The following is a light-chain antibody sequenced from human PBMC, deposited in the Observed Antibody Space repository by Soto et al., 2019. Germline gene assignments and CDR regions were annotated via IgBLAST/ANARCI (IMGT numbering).Light chain of an antibody. J-gene: IGKJ1*01. Sequence: EIVLTQSPATLSLSPGERDTLSCRASQSVSSYLAWYQQKPGQAPRLLIYDASNRATGIPARFSGSGSGTDFTLTISSLEPEDFAVYYCQQRSNRPPTWTFGQGTKVDIK. V-gene: IGKV3-11*01. CDR1: QSVSSY. CDR2: DAS. CDR3: QQRSNRPPTWT.